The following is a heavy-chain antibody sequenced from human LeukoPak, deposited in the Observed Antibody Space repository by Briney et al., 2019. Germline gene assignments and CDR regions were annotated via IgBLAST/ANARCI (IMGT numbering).Heavy chain of an antibody. CDR2: LSNSDGNT. CDR3: AKATGTLGN. CDR1: GFTFSSYA. Sequence: GGSLRLSCAASGFTFSSYAMSWVRQAPGKGLQWVSTLSNSDGNTYYADSVKGRFTISRDNSKNTLYLQMNSLTAEDTAIYYCAKATGTLGNWGQGILVTVSS. V-gene: IGHV3-23*01. J-gene: IGHJ4*02. D-gene: IGHD1-1*01.